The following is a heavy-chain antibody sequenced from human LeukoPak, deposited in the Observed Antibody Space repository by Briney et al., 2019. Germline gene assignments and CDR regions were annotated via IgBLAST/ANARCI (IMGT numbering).Heavy chain of an antibody. Sequence: ASVKVSCKASGYTFTSYGISWVRQAPGQGLEWMGWISAYNGNTNYAQKLQGRVTMTTDTSTSTAYMELRSLRSEDTAVYYCARDARYSDYYYYGMDVWGQGTTVTVSS. V-gene: IGHV1-18*01. CDR2: ISAYNGNT. J-gene: IGHJ6*02. CDR3: ARDARYSDYYYYGMDV. D-gene: IGHD3-9*01. CDR1: GYTFTSYG.